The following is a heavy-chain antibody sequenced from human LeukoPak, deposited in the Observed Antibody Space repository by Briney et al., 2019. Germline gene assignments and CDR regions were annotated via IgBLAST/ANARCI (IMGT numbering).Heavy chain of an antibody. CDR1: GYTFTSYG. J-gene: IGHJ6*03. CDR3: ARDSSREYQLLHYYYYYMDV. D-gene: IGHD2-2*01. CDR2: ISAYNGNT. Sequence: GASVKVSCKASGYTFTSYGISWVRQAPGQGLEWMGWISAYNGNTNYAQKLQGRVTMTTDTSTSTAYMELRSLRSDDTAVYYCARDSSREYQLLHYYYYYMDVWGKGTTVTISS. V-gene: IGHV1-18*01.